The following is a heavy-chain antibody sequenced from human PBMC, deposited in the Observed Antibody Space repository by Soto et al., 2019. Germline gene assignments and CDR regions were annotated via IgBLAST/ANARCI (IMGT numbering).Heavy chain of an antibody. J-gene: IGHJ4*02. V-gene: IGHV3-23*01. CDR1: GFTFSSYV. D-gene: IGHD6-6*01. CDR2: ISGNGANT. Sequence: GGSLRLSCATSGFTFSSYVMSWVRQAPGKGLEWVSTISGNGANTDYADSVKGRFTISRDKSKNTLFLQMNSLRAEDTAVYYCAKDLILAARQGDYFDYWGQGTLVTSPQ. CDR3: AKDLILAARQGDYFDY.